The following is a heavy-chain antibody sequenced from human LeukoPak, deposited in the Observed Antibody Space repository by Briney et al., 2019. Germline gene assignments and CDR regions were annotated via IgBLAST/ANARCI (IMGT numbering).Heavy chain of an antibody. CDR1: GFTSTNAW. V-gene: IGHV3-15*01. CDR3: TTDLGTYYHGSQRLIPIDY. J-gene: IGHJ4*02. Sequence: PGGSLRLSWVDSGFTSTNAWMSWVGQAPGKGLEWIGRIKSKTDGETTNYAEPVRGRFTISRDDSKSAVYLQMNSLKIEDTAVYYCTTDLGTYYHGSQRLIPIDYWGQGTLVTVSS. D-gene: IGHD3-10*01. CDR2: IKSKTDGETT.